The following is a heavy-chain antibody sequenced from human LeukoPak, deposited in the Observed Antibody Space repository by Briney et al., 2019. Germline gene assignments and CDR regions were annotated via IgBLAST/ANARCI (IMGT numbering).Heavy chain of an antibody. D-gene: IGHD6-13*01. CDR1: GGTFSSYA. V-gene: IGHV1-69*06. CDR2: IIPIFGTA. J-gene: IGHJ4*02. CDR3: ARGGVSAAGFSFDY. Sequence: SVKVSCKASGGTFSSYAISWVRQAPGQGLEWMGGIIPIFGTANYAQKFQGRVTITADKSTSTAYMELSSLRSEDTAVYYCARGGVSAAGFSFDYWGQGTLVTVSS.